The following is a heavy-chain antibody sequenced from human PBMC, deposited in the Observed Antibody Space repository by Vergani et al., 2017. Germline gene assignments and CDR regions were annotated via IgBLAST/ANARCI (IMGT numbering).Heavy chain of an antibody. D-gene: IGHD3-3*01. J-gene: IGHJ4*02. Sequence: EVQLLESGGGLVQPGGSLRLSCAASGFTFSSYAMSWVRQAPGKGREGVSAISGSGGSTYYADSVKGRFTISRDNSKNRLYLQMNSLRAEDTAVYYCAKEAYDFWSGYSSFDYWGQGTLVTVSS. CDR3: AKEAYDFWSGYSSFDY. CDR1: GFTFSSYA. V-gene: IGHV3-23*01. CDR2: ISGSGGST.